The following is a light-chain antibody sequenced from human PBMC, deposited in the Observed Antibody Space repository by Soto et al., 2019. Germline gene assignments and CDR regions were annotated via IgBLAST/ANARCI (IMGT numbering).Light chain of an antibody. J-gene: IGKJ1*01. V-gene: IGKV3-20*01. Sequence: EIVLTQSPGTLSLSPGERATLSCRASQSVSNNYLAWYRQKPGQAPRLLIYGASGRATGIPDRFSGSGSGTDFILTISRLEPEDFVVYYCQQYGSSPRTFGQGTKVEIK. CDR1: QSVSNNY. CDR2: GAS. CDR3: QQYGSSPRT.